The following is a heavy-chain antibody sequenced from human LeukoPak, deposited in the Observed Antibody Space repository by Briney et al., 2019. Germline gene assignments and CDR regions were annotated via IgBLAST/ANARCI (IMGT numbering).Heavy chain of an antibody. CDR3: ARRRSDGYNFDY. CDR2: IYYSGST. Sequence: SETLSLTCTVSGGSISSYYWSWIRQPPGKGLEWIGYIYYSGSTNYNPSLKSRVTISVDTSKNQFSLKLTSVTAADTAVYYCARRRSDGYNFDYWGQGALVTVSS. V-gene: IGHV4-59*01. CDR1: GGSISSYY. J-gene: IGHJ4*02. D-gene: IGHD5-24*01.